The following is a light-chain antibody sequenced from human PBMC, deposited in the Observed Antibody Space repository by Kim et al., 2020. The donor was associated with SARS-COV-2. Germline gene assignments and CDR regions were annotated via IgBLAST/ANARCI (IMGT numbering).Light chain of an antibody. Sequence: LSPGERATLSGRASQSISSFLAWYQHKPGQAPRLLIYDGFNRATGIPARFSGSGSGTDFTLTISSLEPEDFAVYYCQQRSIWPLTFGQGTRLEIK. CDR3: QQRSIWPLT. J-gene: IGKJ5*01. V-gene: IGKV3-11*01. CDR1: QSISSF. CDR2: DGF.